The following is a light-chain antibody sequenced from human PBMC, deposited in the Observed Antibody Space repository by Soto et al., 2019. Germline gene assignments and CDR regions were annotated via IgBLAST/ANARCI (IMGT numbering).Light chain of an antibody. CDR2: IGD. CDR1: TPNIGTFY. Sequence: QSVLTQPPSTSSTPGQTVTISCSGSTPNIGTFYVYWYQHLPGTAPKLLIYIGDQRASGVSDRFSASKSGTSASLAISGLRSDDEADYYCAAWDDNLNAYVFGSGTKVTVL. CDR3: AAWDDNLNAYV. V-gene: IGLV1-47*02. J-gene: IGLJ1*01.